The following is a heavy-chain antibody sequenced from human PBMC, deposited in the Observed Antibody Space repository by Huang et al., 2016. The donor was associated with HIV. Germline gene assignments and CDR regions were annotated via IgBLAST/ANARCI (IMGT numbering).Heavy chain of an antibody. Sequence: QIQLMQSGPELKQPGASVKVSCTASGYTFTSYGITGVRQAPGQGPEWMGWISASSGDTEYAQKFQGRVTLTTDTSTNIAYMELRSLRSDDTAKYYCARDPKYHRIGYYRQRRGIDIWGQGTMVIVSS. CDR2: ISASSGDT. CDR3: ARDPKYHRIGYYRQRRGIDI. D-gene: IGHD3-22*01. J-gene: IGHJ3*02. CDR1: GYTFTSYG. V-gene: IGHV1-18*01.